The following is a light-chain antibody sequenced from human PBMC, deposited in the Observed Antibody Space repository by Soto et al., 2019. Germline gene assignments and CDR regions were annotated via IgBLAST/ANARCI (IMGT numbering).Light chain of an antibody. CDR3: QERYSIPLT. CDR1: QSVRSY. Sequence: DIQMTQSPTSLSASVGDRVTITCRASQSVRSYLNWYQQKPGKAPKLLIYLASSLQSGVPSRFSGSGSGTDFTLTISSLQPEDFATYYCQERYSIPLTFGGGTKVEIK. V-gene: IGKV1-39*01. CDR2: LAS. J-gene: IGKJ4*01.